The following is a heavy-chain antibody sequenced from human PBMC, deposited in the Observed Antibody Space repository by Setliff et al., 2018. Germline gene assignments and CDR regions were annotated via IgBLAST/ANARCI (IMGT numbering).Heavy chain of an antibody. D-gene: IGHD3-3*01. V-gene: IGHV4-59*01. CDR2: IQNSGGI. Sequence: SETLSLTCNVSGVSISSYYWRWIRQAPGKGLESLGYIQNSGGINYNPSLKSRVTISVDTSTNQFSLKLTSVTAADTAVYYCARLSWNGLRYFGLDVWGQGTTVTVSS. J-gene: IGHJ6*02. CDR3: ARLSWNGLRYFGLDV. CDR1: GVSISSYY.